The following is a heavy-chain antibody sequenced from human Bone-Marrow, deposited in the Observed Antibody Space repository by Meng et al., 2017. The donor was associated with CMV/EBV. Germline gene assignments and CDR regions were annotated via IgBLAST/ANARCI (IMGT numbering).Heavy chain of an antibody. V-gene: IGHV1-2*02. Sequence: CKASGYTFNGYYIHWVRQAPGQGLEWMGWLNPNNGGTKYAQKFQGRVTMTRDTSISTAYMELNKLRSDDTAVYYCARDRTTVTREVYWGQGTLVTVSS. CDR1: GYTFNGYY. D-gene: IGHD4-17*01. J-gene: IGHJ4*02. CDR2: LNPNNGGT. CDR3: ARDRTTVTREVY.